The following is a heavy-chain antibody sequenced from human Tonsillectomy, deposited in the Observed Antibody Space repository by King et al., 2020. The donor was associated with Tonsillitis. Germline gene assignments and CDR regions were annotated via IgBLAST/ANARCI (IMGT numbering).Heavy chain of an antibody. J-gene: IGHJ4*02. Sequence: VQLVESGGGVVQPGGSLRLSCAASGFTFSSYGMHWVRQAPGKGLEWVAFLRFDGSNEYYADSVQGRFTISRDNSNNTLYLQMNNLRAEDTAVYYCAKEGGSWYGHYFDYWGQGTLVTVSS. CDR1: GFTFSSYG. CDR2: LRFDGSNE. V-gene: IGHV3-30*02. CDR3: AKEGGSWYGHYFDY. D-gene: IGHD6-13*01.